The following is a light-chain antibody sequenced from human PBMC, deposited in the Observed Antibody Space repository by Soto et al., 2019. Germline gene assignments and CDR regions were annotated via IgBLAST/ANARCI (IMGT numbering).Light chain of an antibody. CDR2: KAS. V-gene: IGKV1-5*03. CDR1: QSISSW. J-gene: IGKJ2*01. Sequence: DIPMTQSPSTLSASVGDRVTITCRASQSISSWLAWYQQKPGKAPKLLIYKASNLQIGVPSRFSGSGSGTEFTLTISSLQPDDFATYYCQQYNSYSMYTFGQGTKLEIK. CDR3: QQYNSYSMYT.